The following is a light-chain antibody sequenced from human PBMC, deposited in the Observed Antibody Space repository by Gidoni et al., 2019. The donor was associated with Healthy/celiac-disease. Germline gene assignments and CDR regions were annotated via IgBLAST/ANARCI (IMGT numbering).Light chain of an antibody. CDR1: QSVSSSY. CDR3: QQYGSSPIT. CDR2: GAS. J-gene: IGKJ5*01. Sequence: EIVFTQSPGTLPLSPGERATPTCRARQSVSSSYLAWYQQKPGQAPRLLIYGASSRATGIPDRFSGSGSGTDFTLTISRLEPEDIAMYYCQQYGSSPITFGQGTRLEIK. V-gene: IGKV3-20*01.